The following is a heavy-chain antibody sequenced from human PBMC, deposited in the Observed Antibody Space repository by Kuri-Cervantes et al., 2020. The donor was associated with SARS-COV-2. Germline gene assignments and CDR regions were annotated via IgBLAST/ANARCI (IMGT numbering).Heavy chain of an antibody. CDR2: IEYSGTT. CDR3: GRLEPLYCSSSSCWGGKFDY. D-gene: IGHD2-2*01. Sequence: SETLFLTCTVSGGSVSATDYYWAWIRQPPGKGLEWIGSIEYSGTTYYNPSLRSRVNTAVDASKNQFSLRLTSVTAADTAVYYCGRLEPLYCSSSSCWGGKFDYWGQGTLVTVSS. J-gene: IGHJ4*02. V-gene: IGHV4-39*01. CDR1: GGSVSATDYY.